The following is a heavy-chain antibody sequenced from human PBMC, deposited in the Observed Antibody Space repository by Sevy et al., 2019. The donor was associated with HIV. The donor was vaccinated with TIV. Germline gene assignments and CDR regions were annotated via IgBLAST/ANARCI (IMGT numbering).Heavy chain of an antibody. CDR2: ISPYNGKT. D-gene: IGHD3-3*01. V-gene: IGHV1-18*01. J-gene: IGHJ5*02. CDR3: ARAGLRFLEWLSAKNWFDP. CDR1: GYTFTSYG. Sequence: ASVKVSCKASGYTFTSYGISWVRQAPGQGLEWMGWISPYNGKTNYAQKLQGRVTMTTDTSTSTAYREVRSLRSDGTAVYYCARAGLRFLEWLSAKNWFDPWGQGTLVTVSS.